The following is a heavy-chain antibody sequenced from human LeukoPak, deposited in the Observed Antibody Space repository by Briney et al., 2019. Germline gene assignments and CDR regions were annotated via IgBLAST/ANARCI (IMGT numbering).Heavy chain of an antibody. CDR1: GFSFSSYS. D-gene: IGHD2-15*01. CDR2: ISSSSSYI. CDR3: ARAGSGRAPFGY. Sequence: GGTLRLSCAASGFSFSSYSMNWVRLAPGKGLEWVSSISSSSSYIYYADSLQGRFTSSRDNAKNSLYLQMNSLRAEDTAVYYCARAGSGRAPFGYWGQGTLVTVSS. V-gene: IGHV3-21*01. J-gene: IGHJ4*02.